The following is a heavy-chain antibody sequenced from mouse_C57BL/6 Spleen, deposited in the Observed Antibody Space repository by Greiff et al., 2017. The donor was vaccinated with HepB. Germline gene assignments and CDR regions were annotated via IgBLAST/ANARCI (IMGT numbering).Heavy chain of an antibody. V-gene: IGHV1-69*01. D-gene: IGHD4-1*01. CDR3: ERDPTGTGAY. Sequence: QVQLQQPGAELVMPGASVKLSCKASGYTFTSYWMHWVKQRPGQGLEWIGEIDPSDSYTNYNQKFKGKSTLTVDKSSSTAYMQLSSLTSEDSAVYYCERDPTGTGAYWGKGTLVTVSA. CDR2: IDPSDSYT. J-gene: IGHJ3*01. CDR1: GYTFTSYW.